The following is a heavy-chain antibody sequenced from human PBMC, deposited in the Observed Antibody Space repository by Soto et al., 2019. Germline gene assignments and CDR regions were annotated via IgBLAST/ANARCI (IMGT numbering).Heavy chain of an antibody. J-gene: IGHJ6*02. CDR3: ATINYEFIGYYAMGL. Sequence: PGGSLRLSCAASGFTFSSYDMDWVRQAPWKGLEWLSRISGSSNTMYYADSVKGRFTISRDNAKNALYLQMNSLRDEDTAVYYCATINYEFIGYYAMGLWGQGTTVTV. V-gene: IGHV3-48*02. CDR1: GFTFSSYD. D-gene: IGHD3-3*01. CDR2: ISGSSNTM.